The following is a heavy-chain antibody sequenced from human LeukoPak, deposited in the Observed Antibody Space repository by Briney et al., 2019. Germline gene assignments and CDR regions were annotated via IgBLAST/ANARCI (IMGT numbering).Heavy chain of an antibody. CDR2: ISWNSGSI. J-gene: IGHJ3*02. Sequence: GGSLRLSCAASGFTFDDYAMHWVRQAPGKGLEWVSGISWNSGSIGYADSVKGRFTISRDNAKNSLYLQMNSLRAEDMALYYCAKSQGLVDAFDIWGQGTMVTVSS. CDR1: GFTFDDYA. CDR3: AKSQGLVDAFDI. V-gene: IGHV3-9*03. D-gene: IGHD6-19*01.